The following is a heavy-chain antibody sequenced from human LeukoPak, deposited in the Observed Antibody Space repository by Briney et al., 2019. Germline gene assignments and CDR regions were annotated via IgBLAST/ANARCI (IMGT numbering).Heavy chain of an antibody. CDR3: AKDIRFGYDSSGSNWFDP. CDR1: GFSFSDYY. Sequence: PGGSLRLSCAASGFSFSDYYMSWIRQAPGKGLEWISYISSSGSNIYADSVKGRFTISRDNAKNSLYLQMNSLRAEDTAVYYCAKDIRFGYDSSGSNWFDPWGQGTLVTVSS. CDR2: ISSSGSNI. J-gene: IGHJ5*02. D-gene: IGHD3-22*01. V-gene: IGHV3-11*04.